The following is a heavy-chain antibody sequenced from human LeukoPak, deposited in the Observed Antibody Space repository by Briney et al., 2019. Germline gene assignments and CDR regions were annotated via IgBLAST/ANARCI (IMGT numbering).Heavy chain of an antibody. V-gene: IGHV3-33*08. Sequence: PGGSLRLSCAASGFTVSSNYMSWVRQAPGKGLEWVAVMWYDGRNQNYAGSVKGRFTISRDNSKNTLYLQMNNLRVDDTGVYYCAREYPYYFDYWGQGTLVTVSS. CDR2: MWYDGRNQ. CDR3: AREYPYYFDY. CDR1: GFTVSSNY. J-gene: IGHJ4*02.